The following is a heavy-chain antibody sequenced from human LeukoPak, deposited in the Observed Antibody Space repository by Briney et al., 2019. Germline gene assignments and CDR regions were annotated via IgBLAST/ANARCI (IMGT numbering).Heavy chain of an antibody. V-gene: IGHV3-7*01. CDR3: ARSFDYVWGRD. CDR1: GFTVSNCW. Sequence: PGGSLRLSCAASGFTVSNCWMSWVRQAPGKGREWVANMKPDGREKNYVDSVKGRFTISRDNAKNSLYLQMNSLRAEDTAVYYCARSFDYVWGRDWGQGTLVTVSS. CDR2: MKPDGREK. D-gene: IGHD3-16*01. J-gene: IGHJ4*02.